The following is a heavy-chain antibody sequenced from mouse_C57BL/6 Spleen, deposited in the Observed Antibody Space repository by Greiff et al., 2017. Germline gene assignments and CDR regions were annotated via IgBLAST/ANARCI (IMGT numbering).Heavy chain of an antibody. CDR1: GYAFTNYL. J-gene: IGHJ3*01. Sequence: QVQLKQSGAELVRPGTSVKVSCKASGYAFTNYLIEWVKQRPGQGLEWIGVINPGSGGTNYNEKFKGKATLTADKSSSTAYMQLSSLTSEDSAVYFCARLGLRRGFAYWGQGTLVTVSA. D-gene: IGHD2-4*01. V-gene: IGHV1-54*01. CDR2: INPGSGGT. CDR3: ARLGLRRGFAY.